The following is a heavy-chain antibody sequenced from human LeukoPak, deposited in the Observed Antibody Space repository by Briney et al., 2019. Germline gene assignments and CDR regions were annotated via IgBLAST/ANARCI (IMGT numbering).Heavy chain of an antibody. CDR2: ISGSGGST. V-gene: IGHV3-23*01. CDR1: GFTFSSYA. CDR3: AKTPGYSSSSRCDY. D-gene: IGHD6-6*01. Sequence: GGSLRLSCTASGFTFSSYAMSWVRQAPGKGLEWVSAISGSGGSTYYADSVKGRFTISRDNSKNTLYLQMNSLRAEDTAVHYCAKTPGYSSSSRCDYWGQGTLVTVSS. J-gene: IGHJ4*02.